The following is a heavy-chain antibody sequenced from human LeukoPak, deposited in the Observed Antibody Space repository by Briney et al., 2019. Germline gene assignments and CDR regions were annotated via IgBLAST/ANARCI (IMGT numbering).Heavy chain of an antibody. D-gene: IGHD2-15*01. V-gene: IGHV4-4*02. J-gene: IGHJ5*02. CDR2: IYHSGTT. CDR3: VRVVVVSATLKDWFDP. CDR1: NGSISSTNW. Sequence: SETLSLTCAVSNGSISSTNWWSWVRQSPGKGLEYIGEIYHSGTTNYNPSLKSRVTISLDKSKNHFSLKLTSVTAADTAVYYCVRVVVVSATLKDWFDPWGQGILVTVSS.